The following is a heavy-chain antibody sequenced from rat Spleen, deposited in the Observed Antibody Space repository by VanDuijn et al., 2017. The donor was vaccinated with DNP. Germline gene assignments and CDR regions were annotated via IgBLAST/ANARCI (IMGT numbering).Heavy chain of an antibody. V-gene: IGHV5-25*01. Sequence: EVQLVESGGGVVQPGRSLKLSCAASGFTFSAYYVAWVRQAPAKGLEWVAYIGSPAYAPYYGDSVKGRFTLSRDNAKSILYLQMDSLRSEDTATYYCAKPDYWGQGVMVTVSS. J-gene: IGHJ2*01. CDR1: GFTFSAYY. CDR3: AKPDY. CDR2: IGSPAYAP.